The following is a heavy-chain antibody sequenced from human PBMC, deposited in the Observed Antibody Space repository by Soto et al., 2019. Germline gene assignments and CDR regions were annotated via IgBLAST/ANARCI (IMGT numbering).Heavy chain of an antibody. CDR2: IYYSGST. Sequence: ASETLSLTCTVSGGSISSSSYYWGWIRQPPGKGLEWIGSIYYSGSTYYNPSLKSRVTISVDTSKNQFSLKLSSVTAADTAVYYCARPLSNCGGDCYSKVTPDNWFDPWGQGTLVTVSS. J-gene: IGHJ5*02. V-gene: IGHV4-39*01. CDR1: GGSISSSSYY. CDR3: ARPLSNCGGDCYSKVTPDNWFDP. D-gene: IGHD2-21*02.